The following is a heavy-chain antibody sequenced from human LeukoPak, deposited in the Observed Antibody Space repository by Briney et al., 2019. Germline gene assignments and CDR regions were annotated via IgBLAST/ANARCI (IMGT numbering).Heavy chain of an antibody. CDR2: INHSGST. CDR3: ARGLSAIVY. CDR1: GGSFSGYY. D-gene: IGHD2-15*01. J-gene: IGHJ4*02. V-gene: IGHV4-34*01. Sequence: ASGTLSLTCAVYGGSFSGYYWSWIRQPPGKGLEWIGEINHSGSTNYNPSLKSRVTISVDTSKNQFSLKLSSVTAADTAVYYCARGLSAIVYWGQGTLVTVSS.